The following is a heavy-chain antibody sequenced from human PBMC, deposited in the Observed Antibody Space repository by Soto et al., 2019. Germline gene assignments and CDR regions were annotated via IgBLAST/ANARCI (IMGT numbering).Heavy chain of an antibody. Sequence: SETQSLTSPFSGFSISSGDYSWSWVRQSPGKGLEWIGHIYNSGITYYNPSLKSRVVISIDTSRNQFSLRLNSLTAADRAVYFCARGVTVFGLVSRFWFDPWGQGTVVTVS. CDR2: IYNSGIT. CDR1: GFSISSGDYS. CDR3: ARGVTVFGLVSRFWFDP. V-gene: IGHV4-30-4*01. J-gene: IGHJ5*02. D-gene: IGHD3-3*01.